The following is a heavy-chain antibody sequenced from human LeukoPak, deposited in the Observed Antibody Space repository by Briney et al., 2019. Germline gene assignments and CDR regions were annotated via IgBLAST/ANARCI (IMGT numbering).Heavy chain of an antibody. CDR2: ISWDGGST. Sequence: GGSLRLSCAASGFTFDDYAMHWVRQAPGKGLEWVSLISWDGGSTYYADSVKGRFTISRDNSKNSLYLQMNSLKTEDTAVYFCTTTQTGVTFGLDYWGQGTLVTVSS. V-gene: IGHV3-43D*03. CDR3: TTTQTGVTFGLDY. D-gene: IGHD5-18*01. CDR1: GFTFDDYA. J-gene: IGHJ4*02.